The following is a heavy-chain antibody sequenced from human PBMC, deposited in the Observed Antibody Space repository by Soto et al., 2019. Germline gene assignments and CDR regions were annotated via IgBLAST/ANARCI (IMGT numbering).Heavy chain of an antibody. V-gene: IGHV4-34*01. CDR1: GGSFSCYY. CDR3: ARATFYSYGSGSYPFDY. J-gene: IGHJ4*02. D-gene: IGHD3-10*01. CDR2: INHSGST. Sequence: PSDTPSLTCAFYGGSFSCYYWSWILQPPGKGLEWIGEINHSGSTNYNPSLKSRVTISVDTSKNQFSLKLSSVTAADTAVYYCARATFYSYGSGSYPFDYWGQGTLVTVSS.